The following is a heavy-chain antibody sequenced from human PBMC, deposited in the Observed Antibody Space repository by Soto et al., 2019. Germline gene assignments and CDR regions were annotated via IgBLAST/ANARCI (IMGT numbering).Heavy chain of an antibody. CDR3: ARVGVRSWYRDMNWFDP. D-gene: IGHD6-13*01. CDR2: INPNSGGT. Sequence: AAGKVCCKASGYTFTGYYMHWVRQAPGQGLEWMGWINPNSGGTNYAQKFQGRVTMTRDTSISTAYMELSRLRSDDTAVYYCARVGVRSWYRDMNWFDPWGQGTLVTVSS. V-gene: IGHV1-2*02. J-gene: IGHJ5*02. CDR1: GYTFTGYY.